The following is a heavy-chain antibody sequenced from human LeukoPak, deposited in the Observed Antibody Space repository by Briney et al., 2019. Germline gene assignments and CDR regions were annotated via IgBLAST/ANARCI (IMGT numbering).Heavy chain of an antibody. CDR1: GGSFSGYY. D-gene: IGHD3-22*01. CDR3: ARVSSGYYYYFDY. V-gene: IGHV4-34*01. CDR2: INHSGST. J-gene: IGHJ4*02. Sequence: SETLSLTCAVYGGSFSGYYWSWIRQPPGKGLEWIGEINHSGSTNYNPSLKSRVTISVDTSKNQFSLKLSSVTAADTAVYYCARVSSGYYYYFDYWGQGTLVTVSS.